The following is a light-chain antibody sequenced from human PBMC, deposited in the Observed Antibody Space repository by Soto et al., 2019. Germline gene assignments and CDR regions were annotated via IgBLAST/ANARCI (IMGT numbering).Light chain of an antibody. J-gene: IGLJ1*01. Sequence: QSVLTQPASVSGSPGQSITISCTGTSSDVGGYNYVSWYQQHPGKAPKLMIYDVSNRPSGVSNRFSGSKSGNTASLTISGPQAEDEADYYCSSYTSSSTHHFGTGTKVTVL. CDR2: DVS. CDR1: SSDVGGYNY. V-gene: IGLV2-14*01. CDR3: SSYTSSSTHH.